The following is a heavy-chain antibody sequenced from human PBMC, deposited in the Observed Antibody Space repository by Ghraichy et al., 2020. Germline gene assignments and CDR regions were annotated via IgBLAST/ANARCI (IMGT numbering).Heavy chain of an antibody. V-gene: IGHV3-21*01. D-gene: IGHD3-3*01. Sequence: GGSLRLSCITSGFTFSSYSMNWVRQAPGKGLELVSSISSSSSYIYYADSVKGRFTVSRDNAENSLYLQMNSLRAEDTAIYYCARALRFSGGDWYLDLWGRGTLVTVCS. CDR3: ARALRFSGGDWYLDL. J-gene: IGHJ2*01. CDR2: ISSSSSYI. CDR1: GFTFSSYS.